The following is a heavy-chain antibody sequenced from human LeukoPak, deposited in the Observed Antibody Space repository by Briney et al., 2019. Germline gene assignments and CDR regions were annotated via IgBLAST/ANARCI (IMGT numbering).Heavy chain of an antibody. D-gene: IGHD1-26*01. CDR3: AKDREDSGSYYWYFDY. V-gene: IGHV3-23*01. CDR1: GFSFSSYA. Sequence: GGSLRLSCAASGFSFSSYAMSWVRQAPGKGLEWVSGISDSGGSTYYADSVKGRFTISRDNSKNTLYLQMNNLRAEDTAVYYCAKDREDSGSYYWYFDYWGQGTLVTVSS. CDR2: ISDSGGST. J-gene: IGHJ4*02.